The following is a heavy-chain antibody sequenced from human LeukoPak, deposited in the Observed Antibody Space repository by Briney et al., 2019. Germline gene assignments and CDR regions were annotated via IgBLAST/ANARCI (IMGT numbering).Heavy chain of an antibody. J-gene: IGHJ4*02. CDR3: AKDLALGGDSSGYYFDY. CDR2: ISGSGGST. CDR1: GFTFSSYA. D-gene: IGHD3-22*01. Sequence: GGSLRLSCAASGFTFSSYAMSWVRQAPGKGLEWVSAISGSGGSTYYADSVEGRLTISRDNSKNTLYLQMNSLRAEDTAVYYCAKDLALGGDSSGYYFDYWGQGTLVTVSS. V-gene: IGHV3-23*01.